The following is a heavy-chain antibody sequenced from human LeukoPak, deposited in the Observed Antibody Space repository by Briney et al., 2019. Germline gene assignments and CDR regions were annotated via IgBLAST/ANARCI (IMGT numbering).Heavy chain of an antibody. CDR2: IRYDGSNK. J-gene: IGHJ4*02. V-gene: IGHV3-30*02. CDR1: GFTFSSYG. D-gene: IGHD4-17*01. Sequence: GGSLRLSCAASGFTFSSYGMHWVRQAPGKGLEWVAFIRYDGSNKYYADSVKGRFTISRDNSKNTLFLQMNSLRAEDTAVYYCARGTGPDYGDYYYWGQGTLVTVSS. CDR3: ARGTGPDYGDYYY.